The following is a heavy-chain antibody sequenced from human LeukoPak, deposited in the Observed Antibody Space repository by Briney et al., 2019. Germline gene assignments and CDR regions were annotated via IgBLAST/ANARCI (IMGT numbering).Heavy chain of an antibody. D-gene: IGHD3-16*02. V-gene: IGHV4-31*03. Sequence: SETLSLTCTVSGGSISSDGYHWSWIRQHPGKGLEWIGYIYHSGSTHYNPSLKSRVVISVDTSKNQFSLKLSSVTAADTAVYYCAREMFHDYVWGSYRHFDYWGQGTLVTVSS. CDR1: GGSISSDGYH. CDR3: AREMFHDYVWGSYRHFDY. CDR2: IYHSGST. J-gene: IGHJ4*02.